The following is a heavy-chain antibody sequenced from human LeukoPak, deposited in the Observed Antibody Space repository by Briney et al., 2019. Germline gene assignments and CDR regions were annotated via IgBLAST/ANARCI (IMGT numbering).Heavy chain of an antibody. CDR3: ARVFGNYDYAFDI. J-gene: IGHJ3*02. CDR1: GGSISSYY. V-gene: IGHV4-59*01. Sequence: SETLSLTCTVSGGSISSYYWSWIRPPPGKGLEWIGYIYYSGSTNYNPSLKSRVTISVDTSKNQFTLKLSSVTAADAAVYYFARVFGNYDYAFDIWGQGTMVTVSS. CDR2: IYYSGST. D-gene: IGHD3-22*01.